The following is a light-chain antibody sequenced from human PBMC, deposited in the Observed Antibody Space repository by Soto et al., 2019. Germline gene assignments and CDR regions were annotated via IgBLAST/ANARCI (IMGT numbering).Light chain of an antibody. Sequence: EIVLTQSPGTLSLSPGERATLSCRASQSVSSSYLAWYQQKPGQAPRLLIYGASSRATGIPDRFSGSGSGTDFTLFISRLEPEDFAVYYCQQYGSSPLTFGGGTKVEIK. CDR3: QQYGSSPLT. CDR2: GAS. J-gene: IGKJ4*01. CDR1: QSVSSSY. V-gene: IGKV3-20*01.